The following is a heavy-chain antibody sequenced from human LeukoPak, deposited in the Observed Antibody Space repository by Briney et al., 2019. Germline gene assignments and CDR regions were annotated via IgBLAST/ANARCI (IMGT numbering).Heavy chain of an antibody. V-gene: IGHV3-30*18. D-gene: IGHD6-19*01. CDR1: GFTFNNFG. CDR2: ISYDGSDK. J-gene: IGHJ4*02. CDR3: VKDLHSGWSFDY. Sequence: PGGSLRLSCAASGFTFNNFGLHWVRQAPGKGLEWVALISYDGSDKNCVDSVQGRFTISRDNFKNTLYLQMNSLRVDDTAVYYCVKDLHSGWSFDYWGQGILVTVSS.